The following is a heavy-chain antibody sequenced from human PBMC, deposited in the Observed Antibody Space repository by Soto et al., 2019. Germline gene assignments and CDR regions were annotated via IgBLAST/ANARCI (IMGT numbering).Heavy chain of an antibody. J-gene: IGHJ4*02. Sequence: GGSLRLSCAASGFTVSSNYMSWVRQAPGKGLEWVSVIYSGGSTYYADSVKGRFTISRDNSKNTLYLQMNSLRAEDTAVYYCASEYSAAAGTSYFAYWGQGTLVTVSS. V-gene: IGHV3-53*01. D-gene: IGHD6-13*01. CDR1: GFTVSSNY. CDR3: ASEYSAAAGTSYFAY. CDR2: IYSGGST.